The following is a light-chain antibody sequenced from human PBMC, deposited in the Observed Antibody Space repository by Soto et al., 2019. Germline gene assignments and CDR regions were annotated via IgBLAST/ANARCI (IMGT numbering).Light chain of an antibody. J-gene: IGKJ1*01. Sequence: IVLTQSPGTLSLSPGERTTLSCRASQSISRYLAWYQQKPGQGPRLLIYGASSRATGTPDRFSGSGSGTDFTLTINRLDPEDFALYSCQQYGSSPPTVGQGTKGEI. CDR3: QQYGSSPPT. CDR2: GAS. CDR1: QSISRY. V-gene: IGKV3-20*01.